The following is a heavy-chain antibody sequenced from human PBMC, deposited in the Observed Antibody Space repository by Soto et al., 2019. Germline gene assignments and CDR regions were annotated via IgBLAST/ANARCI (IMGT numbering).Heavy chain of an antibody. Sequence: SETLSLTCTVSGGSVSSGSYYWSWIRQPPGKGLEWIGYIYYSGSTNYNPSLKSRVTISVGTSKNQFSLKLSSVTAADTAVYYCARDRSFAGGSGKYYFDYWGQGTLVTVSS. CDR3: ARDRSFAGGSGKYYFDY. D-gene: IGHD3-10*01. V-gene: IGHV4-61*01. CDR1: GGSVSSGSYY. J-gene: IGHJ4*02. CDR2: IYYSGST.